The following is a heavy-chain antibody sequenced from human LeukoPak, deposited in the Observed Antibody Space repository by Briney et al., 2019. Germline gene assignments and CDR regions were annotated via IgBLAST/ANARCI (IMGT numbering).Heavy chain of an antibody. D-gene: IGHD2-2*01. Sequence: GGSLRLSCAASGFTFSSYAMSWVRQAPGKGLEWVSAISGSGGSTYYADSVKGRFTISRDNSKNTLYLQMNSLRAEDTAVYYCAPRDIVVVPAARYGMDVGGQGTTATVPS. CDR1: GFTFSSYA. CDR2: ISGSGGST. CDR3: APRDIVVVPAARYGMDV. J-gene: IGHJ6*02. V-gene: IGHV3-23*01.